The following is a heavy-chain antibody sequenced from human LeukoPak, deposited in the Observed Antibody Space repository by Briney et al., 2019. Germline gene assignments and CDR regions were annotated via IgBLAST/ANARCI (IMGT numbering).Heavy chain of an antibody. D-gene: IGHD3-9*01. CDR1: GFTFSSYW. Sequence: GGSLRLSCAASGFTFSSYWMSWVRQAPGKGLEWVANIKQDGSEKYYVDSVKGRFTISRDNAKNSLYLQMNTLRVEDTAVYYCTRDLMDYDVSTGLHHYYMDVWGQGTTVTVSS. J-gene: IGHJ6*02. V-gene: IGHV3-7*01. CDR2: IKQDGSEK. CDR3: TRDLMDYDVSTGLHHYYMDV.